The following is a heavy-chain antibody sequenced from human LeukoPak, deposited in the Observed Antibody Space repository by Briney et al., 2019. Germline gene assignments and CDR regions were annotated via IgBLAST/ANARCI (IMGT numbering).Heavy chain of an antibody. J-gene: IGHJ4*02. CDR3: ARAPYPDYYGSGSYLDY. Sequence: SETLSLTCTVSGGSISSSGYYWGWLRQPPGKGLEWIGSIYYSGSTYYSPSLKSRVTISVDTSKNQFSLKLSSVTAADTAVYYCARAPYPDYYGSGSYLDYWGQGTLVTVSS. CDR1: GGSISSSGYY. D-gene: IGHD3-10*01. V-gene: IGHV4-39*07. CDR2: IYYSGST.